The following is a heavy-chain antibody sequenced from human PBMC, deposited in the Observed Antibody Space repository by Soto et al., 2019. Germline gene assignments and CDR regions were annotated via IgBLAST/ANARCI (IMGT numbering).Heavy chain of an antibody. Sequence: AAVKVSCKASGYTLTSYGISWVRQAPGQGLEWMGWISTYNGNTNYAQKLQGRVTMTTDTSTSTAYMELRSLRSDDTAVYYCASIAARRSFLYPPDYWGQGTLVTVSS. J-gene: IGHJ4*02. CDR2: ISTYNGNT. CDR1: GYTLTSYG. D-gene: IGHD6-6*01. V-gene: IGHV1-18*04. CDR3: ASIAARRSFLYPPDY.